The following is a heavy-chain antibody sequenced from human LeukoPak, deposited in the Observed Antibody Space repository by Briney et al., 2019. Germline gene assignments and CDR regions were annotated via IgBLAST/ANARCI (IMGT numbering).Heavy chain of an antibody. CDR2: INSDGSST. CDR3: ARVQSAYDSSGYYYSY. CDR1: GFTFSSYW. J-gene: IGHJ4*02. V-gene: IGHV3-74*01. Sequence: PGGSLRLSCAASGFTFSSYWMHWVRRAPGKGLVWVSRINSDGSSTSYADSVKGRFTISRDNAKNTLYLQMNSLRAEDTAVYYFARVQSAYDSSGYYYSYWGQGTLVTVSS. D-gene: IGHD3-22*01.